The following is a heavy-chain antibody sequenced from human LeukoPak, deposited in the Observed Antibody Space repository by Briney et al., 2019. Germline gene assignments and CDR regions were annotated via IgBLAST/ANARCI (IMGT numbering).Heavy chain of an antibody. CDR1: GFTVSSNY. Sequence: GGSLRLSCAASGFTVSSNYMSWVRQAPGKGLEWVSVIYSGGSTYYADSVKGRFTISRDNSKNTLYLQMNSLRAEDTAVYYCARSSLGVTATDYWGQGTLVTVSS. CDR3: ARSSLGVTATDY. J-gene: IGHJ4*02. V-gene: IGHV3-53*01. D-gene: IGHD2-21*02. CDR2: IYSGGST.